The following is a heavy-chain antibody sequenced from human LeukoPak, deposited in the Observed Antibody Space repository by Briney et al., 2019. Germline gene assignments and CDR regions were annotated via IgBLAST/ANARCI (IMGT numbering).Heavy chain of an antibody. CDR1: GGSISIGH. Sequence: ASETLSLTCTVSGGSISIGHWSWIRQPPGKGLEWIGYIYYSGSTNYNPSLKSRVTISVDTSKNQFSLKLSSVTAADTAVYYCARGSDHYDCSGYRYFDLWGRGTLATVSS. CDR2: IYYSGST. J-gene: IGHJ2*01. CDR3: ARGSDHYDCSGYRYFDL. V-gene: IGHV4-59*01. D-gene: IGHD3-22*01.